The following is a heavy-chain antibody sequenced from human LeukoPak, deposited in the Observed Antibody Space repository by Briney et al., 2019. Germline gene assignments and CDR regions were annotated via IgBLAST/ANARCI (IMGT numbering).Heavy chain of an antibody. CDR1: GYSISSGYY. J-gene: IGHJ6*03. CDR2: IYHSGST. D-gene: IGHD1-26*01. CDR3: ARRNSGSYYYYYYMDV. Sequence: PSETLSLTCTVSGYSISSGYYWGWIRQPPGKGLEWIGSIYHSGSTYYNPSLKSRVTISVDTSKNQFSLKLSSVTAADTAVYYCARRNSGSYYYYYYMDVWGKGTTVTISS. V-gene: IGHV4-38-2*02.